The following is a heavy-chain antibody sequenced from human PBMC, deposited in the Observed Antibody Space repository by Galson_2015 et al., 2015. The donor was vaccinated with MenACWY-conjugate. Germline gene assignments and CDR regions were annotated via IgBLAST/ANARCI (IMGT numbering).Heavy chain of an antibody. V-gene: IGHV1-3*01. J-gene: IGHJ6*02. D-gene: IGHD2-2*02. CDR2: INAGNGNT. Sequence: SVKVSCKASGYTFTSYAMHWVRQAPGQRLEWMGWINAGNGNTKYSQKFQGRVTITRDTSASTAYMELSSLRSEDTAVYYCARDNMDGAIRYYYYGMDVWGQGTTVTVSS. CDR1: GYTFTSYA. CDR3: ARDNMDGAIRYYYYGMDV.